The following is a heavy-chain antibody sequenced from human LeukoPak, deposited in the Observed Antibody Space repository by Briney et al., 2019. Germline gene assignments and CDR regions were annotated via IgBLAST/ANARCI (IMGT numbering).Heavy chain of an antibody. CDR2: INAGNGNT. CDR1: GYTFTSYA. J-gene: IGHJ4*02. V-gene: IGHV1-3*01. D-gene: IGHD5-12*01. Sequence: GASVKVSCKASGYTFTSYAMHWVRQAPGQRLEWMGWINAGNGNTKYSQEFQGRVTITRDTSASTAYMELSRLRSDDTAVYYCARDYDYRVYYFDYWGQGTLVTVSS. CDR3: ARDYDYRVYYFDY.